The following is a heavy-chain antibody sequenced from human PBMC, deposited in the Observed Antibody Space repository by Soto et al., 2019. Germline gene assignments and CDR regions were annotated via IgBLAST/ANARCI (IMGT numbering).Heavy chain of an antibody. CDR2: ISGSGGST. CDR3: AKDRYVLLWFGETSNWFDP. V-gene: IGHV3-23*01. Sequence: EVQLLESGGGLVQPGGSLRLSCAASGFTFSSYAMSWVRQAPGKGLEWVSAISGSGGSTYYADSVKGRLTISRDNSKNTLDLQMNSLRAEDTAVYYCAKDRYVLLWFGETSNWFDPWGQGTLVTVSS. CDR1: GFTFSSYA. D-gene: IGHD3-10*01. J-gene: IGHJ5*02.